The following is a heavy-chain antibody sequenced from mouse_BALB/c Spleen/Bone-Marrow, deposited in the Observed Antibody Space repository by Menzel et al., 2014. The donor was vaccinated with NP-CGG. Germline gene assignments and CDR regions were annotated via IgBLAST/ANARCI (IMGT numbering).Heavy chain of an antibody. D-gene: IGHD1-2*01. V-gene: IGHV14-3*02. J-gene: IGHJ1*01. CDR2: IDPANGNT. CDR3: ARGGTTATWYFDV. Sequence: VQLQQSGAELVKPGASVKLSCTASGFNIKDTYMHWVKQRPEQGLEWIGRIDPANGNTKYDPKFQGKATITADTSSNTAYLQLSSLTSEGTAVYCCARGGTTATWYFDVWGAGTTVTVSS. CDR1: GFNIKDTY.